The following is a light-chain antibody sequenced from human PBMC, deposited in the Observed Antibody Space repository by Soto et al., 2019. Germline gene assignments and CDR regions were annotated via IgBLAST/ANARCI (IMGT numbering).Light chain of an antibody. J-gene: IGKJ1*01. CDR1: QSISSY. CDR2: AAS. CDR3: QQSYSTWWT. V-gene: IGKV1-39*01. Sequence: IQMTQSQSSLSAAVVDRVKINFMASQSISSYLNWYQQKPGKAPKLLIYAASSLQSGVPSRFSGSGSGTDFTLTISSLQPEDFATYYCQQSYSTWWTCGQGNKGDIK.